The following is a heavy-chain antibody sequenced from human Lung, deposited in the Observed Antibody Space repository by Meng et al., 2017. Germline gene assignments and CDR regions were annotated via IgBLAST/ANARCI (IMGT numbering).Heavy chain of an antibody. D-gene: IGHD2-8*02. CDR3: ARGTRVSCTGVICYPFDF. CDR2: TAATDGGT. J-gene: IGHJ4*02. Sequence: EVQLLESGGGLVQPGGSLRLSCAASGFTFSNYAMSWVRQAPEKGLEWVSETAATDGGTYHAASVRGRFTISRDNSKNTLSLQMNSLRADDTAIYYCARGTRVSCTGVICYPFDFWGQGTLVTVSS. CDR1: GFTFSNYA. V-gene: IGHV3-23*01.